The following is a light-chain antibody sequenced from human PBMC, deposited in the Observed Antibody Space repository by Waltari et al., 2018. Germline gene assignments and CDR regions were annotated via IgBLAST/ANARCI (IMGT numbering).Light chain of an antibody. J-gene: IGKJ1*01. Sequence: EIVLMQSPGTLSLSLGERATVSCRASQSVSRALAWYQQKPGQAPRLLIYGASTRATGIPDRFSGSGSVTDFSLTISRLEPDDFAVYYCQHYLRLPVTFGQGTTVEI. V-gene: IGKV3-20*01. CDR3: QHYLRLPVT. CDR2: GAS. CDR1: QSVSRA.